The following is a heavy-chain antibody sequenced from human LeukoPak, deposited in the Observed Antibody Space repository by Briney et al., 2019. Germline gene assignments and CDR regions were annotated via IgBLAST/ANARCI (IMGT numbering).Heavy chain of an antibody. CDR2: ISYDGNTI. CDR1: EFTFSNYA. CDR3: ARSGGLQKFDY. D-gene: IGHD4-11*01. J-gene: IGHJ4*02. Sequence: PGGSLRLSCAASEFTFSNYALHWVRQAPGKGLQWVVVISYDGNTIHYADSVKGRFIISRDTSKNTLYLQMNSLRAEDTAVYYCARSGGLQKFDYWGQGTLVTVSS. V-gene: IGHV3-30-3*01.